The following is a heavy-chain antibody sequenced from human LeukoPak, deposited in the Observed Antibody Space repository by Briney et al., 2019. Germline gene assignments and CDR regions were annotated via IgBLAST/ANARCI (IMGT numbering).Heavy chain of an antibody. J-gene: IGHJ4*02. CDR3: ARSREHKYEVDY. D-gene: IGHD1/OR15-1a*01. Sequence: GGSLRLSCAASGLTVSSNYMSWDRQAPGKGLEWVSVLYSDGSTYYADSVMGRFTISRDNSENTLYHQMNSLRAEDTAVYYCARSREHKYEVDYWGQGTLVTVSS. CDR1: GLTVSSNY. CDR2: LYSDGST. V-gene: IGHV3-53*01.